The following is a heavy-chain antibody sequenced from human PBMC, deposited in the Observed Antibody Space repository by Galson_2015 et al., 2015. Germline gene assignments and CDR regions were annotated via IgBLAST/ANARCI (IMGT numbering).Heavy chain of an antibody. V-gene: IGHV3-30*18. Sequence: SLRLSCAASGFTFSSYGMHWVRQAPGKGLEWVAVISYDGSNKYYADSVKGRFTISRDNSKNTLYLQMNSLRAEDTAVYYCAKDGAAMVPYGMDVWGQGTTVTVSS. CDR2: ISYDGSNK. CDR3: AKDGAAMVPYGMDV. J-gene: IGHJ6*02. D-gene: IGHD5-18*01. CDR1: GFTFSSYG.